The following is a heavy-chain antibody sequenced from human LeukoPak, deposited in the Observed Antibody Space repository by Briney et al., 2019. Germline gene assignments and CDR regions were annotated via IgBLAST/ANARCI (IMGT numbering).Heavy chain of an antibody. V-gene: IGHV1-69*01. CDR1: GGTFSSYA. CDR3: ARNYYDSSGYWKLFDY. CDR2: IIPIFGTA. D-gene: IGHD3-22*01. J-gene: IGHJ4*02. Sequence: SVKVSCKASGGTFSSYAISWVRQAPGQGLEWMGGIIPIFGTANYAQKFQGRVTITADESTSTTYMELSSLRSEDTAVYYCARNYYDSSGYWKLFDYWGQGTLVTVSS.